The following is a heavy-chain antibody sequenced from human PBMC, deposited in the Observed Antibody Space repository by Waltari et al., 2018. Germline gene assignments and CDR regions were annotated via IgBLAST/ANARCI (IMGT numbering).Heavy chain of an antibody. CDR2: TYYRAHLLT. CDR3: ARGKFTAFDI. Sequence: QVQLQQSGPGLVKPSQTLSLTCAVSGDSLFTTSVAWNWIRQSPSRCLEWLGRTYYRAHLLTDYALAVKGRITVNPDTSKNHFSLQLDSVTPDDTAVYYCARGKFTAFDIWGQGTMVTVSS. J-gene: IGHJ3*02. CDR1: GDSLFTTSVA. V-gene: IGHV6-1*01.